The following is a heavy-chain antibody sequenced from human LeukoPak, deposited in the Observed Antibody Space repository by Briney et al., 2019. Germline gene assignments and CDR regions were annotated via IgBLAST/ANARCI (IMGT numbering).Heavy chain of an antibody. J-gene: IGHJ4*02. D-gene: IGHD7-27*01. Sequence: GGSLRLSCAASGFTFSSCAMHWVRQAPGKGLEWVAVIWYDGTNKYYADSVKGRFTISSDNSKSMLYLQMNSLRDEDTAVYYCARGWGSVDYWGQGTLVTVSS. CDR2: IWYDGTNK. CDR3: ARGWGSVDY. CDR1: GFTFSSCA. V-gene: IGHV3-33*01.